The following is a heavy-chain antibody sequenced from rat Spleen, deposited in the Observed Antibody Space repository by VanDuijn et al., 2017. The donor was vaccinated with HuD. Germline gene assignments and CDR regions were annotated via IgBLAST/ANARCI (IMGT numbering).Heavy chain of an antibody. CDR1: VYSITSSYR. CDR2: INNAGST. V-gene: IGHV3-3*01. CDR3: ARSRYNNYYFDY. D-gene: IGHD1-10*01. J-gene: IGHJ2*01. Sequence: QLQESGPGLVKPSQSLSLTCSVTVYSITSSYRWNWIRKFPGNKLEWMGYINNAGSTNYNPSLKSRISITRDTSKNQFFLQVNSVTTEDTATYYCARSRYNNYYFDYWGQGVMVAVSS.